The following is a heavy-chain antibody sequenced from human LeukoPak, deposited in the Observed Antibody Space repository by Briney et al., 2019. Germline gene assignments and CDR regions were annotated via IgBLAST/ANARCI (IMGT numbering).Heavy chain of an antibody. J-gene: IGHJ5*02. V-gene: IGHV1-18*04. CDR2: ISAYNGNT. Sequence: ASVKVSCKASGGTFSSYAISWVRQAPGQGLEWMGWISAYNGNTNYAQKLQGRVTMTTDTSTSTAYMELRSLRSDDTAVYYCARDTFLNWFDPWGQGTLVTVSS. CDR3: ARDTFLNWFDP. CDR1: GGTFSSYA.